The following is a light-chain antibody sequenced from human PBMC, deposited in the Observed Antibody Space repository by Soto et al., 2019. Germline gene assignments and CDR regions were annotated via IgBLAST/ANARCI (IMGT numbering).Light chain of an antibody. V-gene: IGKV3D-20*01. Sequence: IVLTQSPATLSLSPGERSTVYCGASQSVSSYLAWYQQKPGQAPRLLIYDASTRAPGIPDRFSGSGSGTDFTLSISRLEPEDFAVYYCQQYSSSPLLTFGGGTKVDIK. CDR1: QSVSSY. J-gene: IGKJ4*01. CDR2: DAS. CDR3: QQYSSSPLLT.